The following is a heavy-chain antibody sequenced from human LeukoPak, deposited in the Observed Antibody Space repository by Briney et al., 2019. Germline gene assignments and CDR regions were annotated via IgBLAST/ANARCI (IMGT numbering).Heavy chain of an antibody. J-gene: IGHJ4*02. D-gene: IGHD4-17*01. Sequence: SETLSLTCAVYGGSFSGYYWSWIRQPPGKGLECIGEINHSGSTNYNPSLKSRVTISVDTSKNQFSLKLSSVTAADTAVYYCARGSRRVSYGDYPPPSRPYYFDYWGQGTLVTVSS. V-gene: IGHV4-34*01. CDR2: INHSGST. CDR1: GGSFSGYY. CDR3: ARGSRRVSYGDYPPPSRPYYFDY.